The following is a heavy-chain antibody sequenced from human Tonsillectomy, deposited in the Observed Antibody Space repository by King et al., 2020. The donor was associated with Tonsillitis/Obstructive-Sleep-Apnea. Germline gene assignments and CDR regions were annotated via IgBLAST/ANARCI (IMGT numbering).Heavy chain of an antibody. CDR2: ISHSGST. V-gene: IGHV4-61*01. J-gene: IGHJ6*03. CDR1: GGSVSSGSYY. D-gene: IGHD6-13*01. Sequence: QLQESGPGLVKPSETLSLTCNVSGGSVSSGSYYWRWIRQPPGKGLEWIGYISHSGSTNSNPSLKSRVTISVDTSTNQSSLRLSSVAAADTAMYYCARVCIAAVRGDYYYYMDVWGKGTTVTVSS. CDR3: ARVCIAAVRGDYYYYMDV.